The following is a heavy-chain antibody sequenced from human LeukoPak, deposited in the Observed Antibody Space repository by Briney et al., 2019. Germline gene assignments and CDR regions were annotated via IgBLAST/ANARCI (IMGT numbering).Heavy chain of an antibody. D-gene: IGHD4-23*01. CDR2: INKDGSDK. CDR3: ARDAGYGGNSDY. CDR1: GFTFNMYW. V-gene: IGHV3-7*01. J-gene: IGHJ4*02. Sequence: GGSLRLSCAASGFTFNMYWMAWVRQAPGKGLESVAYINKDGSDKYYVDSVKGRFTVSRDNAKNSLYLQMNSLRAEDTAVYYCARDAGYGGNSDYWGQGTLVTVSS.